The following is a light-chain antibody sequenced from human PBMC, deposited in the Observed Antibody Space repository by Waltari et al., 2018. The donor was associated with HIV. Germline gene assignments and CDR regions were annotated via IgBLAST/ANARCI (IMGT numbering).Light chain of an antibody. CDR3: QQSHSTPRT. Sequence: DIQMTPSPSSPSATVGDRVTITCRTSQTINNYLNWYQQKSGSAPKLLIFSASNLRSDVPSRFSGSGSGTTFMLTIDGLQPDDFATYYCQQSHSTPRTFGQGTRLEVK. CDR1: QTINNY. CDR2: SAS. V-gene: IGKV1-39*01. J-gene: IGKJ2*01.